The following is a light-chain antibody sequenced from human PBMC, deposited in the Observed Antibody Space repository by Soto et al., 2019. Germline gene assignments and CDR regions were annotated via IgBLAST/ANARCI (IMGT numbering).Light chain of an antibody. CDR2: SAS. Sequence: EIVMTQSPATLSVSPGERATLSCRASQSVSINLAWYQQKPGQTPRLLIYSASTRATGIPARFSGSGSGTEFTLTIGSLQSEDFAVYYCQQYNDWPPLTFGGGTKVEIK. CDR3: QQYNDWPPLT. V-gene: IGKV3-15*01. CDR1: QSVSIN. J-gene: IGKJ4*01.